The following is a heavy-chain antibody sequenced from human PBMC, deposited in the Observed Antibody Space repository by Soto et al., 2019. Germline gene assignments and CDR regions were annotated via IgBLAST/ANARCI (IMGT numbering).Heavy chain of an antibody. CDR3: ARDLWVEPELYYYGMDV. V-gene: IGHV4-30-4*08. Sequence: PSETLSLTCTVSGGSISSGGYCWSWLRQTPGKGLEWIGHIFYSGTTYYSPSLKSRLTISVDTSKNHFSLRLTSVTAADTAVYYCARDLWVEPELYYYGMDVWGQGTTVTVSS. D-gene: IGHD1-1*01. CDR1: GGSISSGGYC. J-gene: IGHJ6*02. CDR2: IFYSGTT.